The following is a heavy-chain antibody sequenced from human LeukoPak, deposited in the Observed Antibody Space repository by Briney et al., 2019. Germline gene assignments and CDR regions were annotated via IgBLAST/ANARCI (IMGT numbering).Heavy chain of an antibody. Sequence: GGSLRLSCVACGCTFSSYGMSWLRQAPGKGLEWVSAITDTGSTTYYADSVKGRFTISSDNSKNKVYLQMNSLRAEDTPVYYCTKRVPYSSSSVYFDCWGQGTLVTVSS. CDR3: TKRVPYSSSSVYFDC. D-gene: IGHD6-6*01. CDR1: GCTFSSYG. J-gene: IGHJ4*02. V-gene: IGHV3-23*01. CDR2: ITDTGSTT.